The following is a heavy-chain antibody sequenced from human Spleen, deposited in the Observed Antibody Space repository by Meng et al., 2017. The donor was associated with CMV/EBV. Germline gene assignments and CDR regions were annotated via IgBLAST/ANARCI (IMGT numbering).Heavy chain of an antibody. CDR2: LSYDGSKT. CDR3: ARAPDGFDV. J-gene: IGHJ3*01. Sequence: GESLKISCAASGFTFSNYYAMHWVRQAPGKGLEWVAALSYDGSKTFYADSVKGRVTISRDSSKNTLYLQMSSLRVEDTAVYYCARAPDGFDVWGQGTMVTV. CDR1: GFTFSNYYA. V-gene: IGHV3-30-3*01.